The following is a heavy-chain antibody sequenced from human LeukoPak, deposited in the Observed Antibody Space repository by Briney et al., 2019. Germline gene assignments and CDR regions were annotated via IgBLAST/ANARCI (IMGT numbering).Heavy chain of an antibody. CDR1: GGSISSSSDY. J-gene: IGHJ1*01. CDR2: MSYSGTT. Sequence: SETLSLTCSVSGGSISSSSDYWGWIRQPPGQGLEWIGTMSYSGTTFYNPSLKSRVTMSVDTSKNQFSPKLKSVTAADTAVYYCVAAHSSYRRYEDQHWGQGTLVTV. D-gene: IGHD3-16*02. V-gene: IGHV4-39*01. CDR3: VAAHSSYRRYEDQH.